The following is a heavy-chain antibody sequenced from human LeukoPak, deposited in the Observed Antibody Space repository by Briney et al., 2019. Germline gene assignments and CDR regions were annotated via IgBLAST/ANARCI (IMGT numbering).Heavy chain of an antibody. CDR1: GFSFSSYW. CDR2: INSDGSST. D-gene: IGHD5-12*01. J-gene: IGHJ4*02. V-gene: IGHV3-74*01. Sequence: GSLRLSCAASGFSFSSYWMHWVRHAPGEGLVWVSRINSDGSSTSYADSVKGRFTISRDNAKNTLYLQMNSLRAEDTAVYYCARGDATRGYWGQGTLVTVSS. CDR3: ARGDATRGY.